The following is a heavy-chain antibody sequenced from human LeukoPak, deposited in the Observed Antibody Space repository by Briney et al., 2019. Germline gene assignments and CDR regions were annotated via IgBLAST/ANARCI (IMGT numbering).Heavy chain of an antibody. CDR2: ISAYNGNT. D-gene: IGHD1-1*01. CDR1: GYTFTSYY. J-gene: IGHJ4*02. Sequence: ASVKVSCKASGYTFTSYYMHWVRQAPGRGLEWMGWISAYNGNTNYAQKLQGRVTMTTDTSTSTAYMELRSLRSDDTAVYYCARADNWNDGGAYWGQGTLVTVSS. V-gene: IGHV1-18*04. CDR3: ARADNWNDGGAY.